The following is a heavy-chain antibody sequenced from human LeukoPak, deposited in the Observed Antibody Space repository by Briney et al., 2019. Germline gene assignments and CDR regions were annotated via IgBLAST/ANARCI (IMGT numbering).Heavy chain of an antibody. CDR3: ATWGDYDVLTGYYDSDY. D-gene: IGHD3-9*01. J-gene: IGHJ4*02. V-gene: IGHV3-23*01. CDR2: ISGRDDST. Sequence: PGASLRLSCAASGFSFSNYAMSWVRQVPGKGLEWVSAISGRDDSTYYADSVKGRFTISRDTSKNTLYLQMNSLRAEDTAVYYCATWGDYDVLTGYYDSDYWGQGTLVTVSS. CDR1: GFSFSNYA.